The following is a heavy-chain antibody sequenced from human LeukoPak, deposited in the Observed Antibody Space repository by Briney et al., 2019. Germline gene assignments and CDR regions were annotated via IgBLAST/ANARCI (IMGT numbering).Heavy chain of an antibody. Sequence: SETLSLTRAVSGGSFSGYYWSWIRQPPGKGLEWIGEINHSGSTNNNPSLKSRVTISVDPSKNQFSLELTSVTAADTAVYYCARSRYSNYGWFDPWGQGTLVTVSS. CDR1: GGSFSGYY. D-gene: IGHD4-11*01. J-gene: IGHJ5*02. CDR2: INHSGST. V-gene: IGHV4-34*01. CDR3: ARSRYSNYGWFDP.